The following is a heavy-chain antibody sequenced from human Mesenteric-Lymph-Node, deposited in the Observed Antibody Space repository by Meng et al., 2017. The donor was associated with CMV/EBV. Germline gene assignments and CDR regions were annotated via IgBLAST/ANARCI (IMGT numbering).Heavy chain of an antibody. Sequence: GESLKISCQTSGYTFTTYWIGWVRQMPGKGLEWMGIIYPGDSDTRYSPSFQGQVTISADKSISTAYLQWSSLKASDTAMYYCARQRAARRTEYYYYGMDVWGQGTTVTVSS. CDR2: IYPGDSDT. CDR1: GYTFTTYW. D-gene: IGHD6-6*01. CDR3: ARQRAARRTEYYYYGMDV. J-gene: IGHJ6*02. V-gene: IGHV5-51*01.